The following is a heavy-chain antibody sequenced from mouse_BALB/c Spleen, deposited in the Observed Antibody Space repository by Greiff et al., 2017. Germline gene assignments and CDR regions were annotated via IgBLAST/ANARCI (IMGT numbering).Heavy chain of an antibody. Sequence: EVKLQQSGTVLARPGASVKMSCKASGYSFTSYWMHWVKQRPGQGLEWIGAIYPGNSDTSYNQKFKGKAKLTAVTSASTAYMELSSLTNEDSAVYYCTRSYYRYDGDYWGQGTTLTVSS. D-gene: IGHD2-14*01. CDR3: TRSYYRYDGDY. V-gene: IGHV1-5*01. CDR1: GYSFTSYW. CDR2: IYPGNSDT. J-gene: IGHJ2*01.